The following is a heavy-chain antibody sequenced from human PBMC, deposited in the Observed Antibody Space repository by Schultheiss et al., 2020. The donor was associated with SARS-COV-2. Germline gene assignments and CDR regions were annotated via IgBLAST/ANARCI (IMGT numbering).Heavy chain of an antibody. CDR3: ARVIQGAGLYYIDQ. D-gene: IGHD1-26*01. V-gene: IGHV4-61*01. CDR1: GGSLSSLYYY. J-gene: IGHJ4*02. Sequence: SETLSLTCSVSGGSLSSLYYYWSWIRQPPGKGLEWIGYTFYSVTTKYNPSLESRVTISLDTSKNEVSLRLTSVTAADTAVYHCARVIQGAGLYYIDQWGQGTLVTVSS. CDR2: TFYSVTT.